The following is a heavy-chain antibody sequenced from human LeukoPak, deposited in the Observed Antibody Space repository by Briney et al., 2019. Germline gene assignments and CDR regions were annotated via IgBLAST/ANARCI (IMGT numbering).Heavy chain of an antibody. CDR3: ARDSTSAYCGGDCPFYLGSSMDV. D-gene: IGHD2-21*02. CDR1: GGTFSSYA. CDR2: IIPIFGTA. J-gene: IGHJ6*02. V-gene: IGHV1-69*01. Sequence: SVKVSCKASGGTFSSYAISWVRQAPGQGLEWMGGIIPIFGTANYAQRFQGRVTITADESTSTAYMELSSLRSEDTAVYYCARDSTSAYCGGDCPFYLGSSMDVWGQGTTVTVSS.